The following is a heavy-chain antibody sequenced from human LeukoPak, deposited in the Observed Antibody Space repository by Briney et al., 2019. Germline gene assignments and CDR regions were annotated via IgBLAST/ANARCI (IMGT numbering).Heavy chain of an antibody. D-gene: IGHD2-15*01. Sequence: RGSLRLSCAASGVTFISYAMWWVRHAPGKGLEWVSAIRVSGDRTHYADSVKSRFTISKDKSKNTLHLQMNSLRAEDTAVYYCARDQRDIVVVVAATPPTNFDYWGQGTLVTVSS. J-gene: IGHJ4*02. V-gene: IGHV3-23*01. CDR2: IRVSGDRT. CDR1: GVTFISYA. CDR3: ARDQRDIVVVVAATPPTNFDY.